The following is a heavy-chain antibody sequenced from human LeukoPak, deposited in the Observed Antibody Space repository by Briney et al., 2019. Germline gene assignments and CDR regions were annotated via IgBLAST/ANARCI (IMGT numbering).Heavy chain of an antibody. Sequence: GGSLRLSCAASGFTVSSNYMSWVRQAPGKGLEWVSLIYSGGSTYYADSVKGRFTISRDNSKNTLYLQMNSLRAADTAVYYCARARSSYGYGDAFDIWGQGTMVTVSS. CDR2: IYSGGST. J-gene: IGHJ3*02. V-gene: IGHV3-66*01. D-gene: IGHD5-18*01. CDR3: ARARSSYGYGDAFDI. CDR1: GFTVSSNY.